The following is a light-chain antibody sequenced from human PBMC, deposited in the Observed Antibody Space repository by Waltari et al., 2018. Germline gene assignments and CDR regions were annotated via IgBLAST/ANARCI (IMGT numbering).Light chain of an antibody. CDR2: RNN. Sequence: QSVLTQPPSASGTPGQRVTISCSGSSSNIGSNYVYWYQQLPGTAPKLLIYRNNRRPSGVPDRFSGSNSGTSASRAISGLRSEDEADYYCAAWDDSLSGWVFGGGTKLTVL. J-gene: IGLJ3*02. V-gene: IGLV1-47*01. CDR3: AAWDDSLSGWV. CDR1: SSNIGSNY.